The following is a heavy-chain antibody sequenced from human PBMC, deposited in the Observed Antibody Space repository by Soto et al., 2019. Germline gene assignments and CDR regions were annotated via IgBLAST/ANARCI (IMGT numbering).Heavy chain of an antibody. CDR1: GFTFSSYW. CDR2: IKQDGSEK. J-gene: IGHJ3*02. V-gene: IGHV3-7*05. D-gene: IGHD3-3*01. Sequence: PGGSLRLSCAASGFTFSSYWMSWVRQAPGKGLEWVANIKQDGSEKYYVDSVKGRFTISRDNAKNSLYLQMNSLRAEDTAVYYCASDTIFGVVLDAFDIWGQGTMVTVSS. CDR3: ASDTIFGVVLDAFDI.